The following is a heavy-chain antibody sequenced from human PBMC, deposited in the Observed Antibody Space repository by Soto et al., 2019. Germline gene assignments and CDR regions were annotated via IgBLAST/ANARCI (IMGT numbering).Heavy chain of an antibody. Sequence: ASVKVSCKASGYTFTGYYMHWVRQAPGQGLEWMGWINPNSGGTNYAQKFQGRVTMTRDTSTSTAYMELSRLRSDDTAVYYCARAPYYDILTGYQAYYYYGMDVWGQGTTVTVSS. J-gene: IGHJ6*02. CDR1: GYTFTGYY. CDR3: ARAPYYDILTGYQAYYYYGMDV. V-gene: IGHV1-2*02. CDR2: INPNSGGT. D-gene: IGHD3-9*01.